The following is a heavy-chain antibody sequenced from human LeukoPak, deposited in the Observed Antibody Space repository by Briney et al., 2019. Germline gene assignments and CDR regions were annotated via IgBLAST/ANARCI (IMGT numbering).Heavy chain of an antibody. D-gene: IGHD5-18*01. CDR3: ARMGYNYGYGGFDH. Sequence: PGGSLRLSCAASGFSFSSYEMNWVRQAPGRGLEWVSYISSGGSTIYYADSVKGRFTISRDNAKDSLYLQMNSLRAEDTAVYYCARMGYNYGYGGFDHWGQGTLVTVSS. CDR2: ISSGGSTI. CDR1: GFSFSSYE. V-gene: IGHV3-48*03. J-gene: IGHJ4*02.